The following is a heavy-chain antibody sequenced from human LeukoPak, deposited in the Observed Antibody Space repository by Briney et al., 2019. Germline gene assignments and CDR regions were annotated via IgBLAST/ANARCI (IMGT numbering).Heavy chain of an antibody. CDR2: IRSSSSTI. V-gene: IGHV3-48*01. J-gene: IGHJ4*02. D-gene: IGHD3-22*01. CDR1: GFTFSSYS. Sequence: GGSLRLSCAASGFTFSSYSMNWVRQAPGKGLEWVSYIRSSSSTIYYADSVKGRFTISRDNAKNSLYLQMNSLRAEDTAVYYCARDRYYYDSSGYYYPGGFDYWGQGTLVTVSS. CDR3: ARDRYYYDSSGYYYPGGFDY.